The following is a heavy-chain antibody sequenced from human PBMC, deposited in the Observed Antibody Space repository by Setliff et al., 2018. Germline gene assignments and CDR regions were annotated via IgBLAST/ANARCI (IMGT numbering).Heavy chain of an antibody. Sequence: GASVKVSCKASGYTFTSYDINWVRQATGQGLEWMGWMNPNSGNTGYAQKFQGRVTMTRNTSISTAYMELSSLRSEDTAVYYCARTMITFGGVIVHAFDIWGQGTMVT. D-gene: IGHD3-16*02. J-gene: IGHJ3*02. CDR2: MNPNSGNT. V-gene: IGHV1-8*02. CDR3: ARTMITFGGVIVHAFDI. CDR1: GYTFTSYD.